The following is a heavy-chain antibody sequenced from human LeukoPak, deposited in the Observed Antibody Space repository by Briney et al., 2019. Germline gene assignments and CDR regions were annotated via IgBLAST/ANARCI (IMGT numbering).Heavy chain of an antibody. CDR3: AKVPNSGTYYFFDY. CDR1: GFTFSSFA. D-gene: IGHD1-26*01. V-gene: IGHV3-23*01. CDR2: ISGNGGST. Sequence: PGGSLRLSCEASGFTFSSFATSWVRQAPGKGLEWVSDISGNGGSTYYADSVKGRFTISRDNSKNTLYVQMNSLRAEDTAVYYCAKVPNSGTYYFFDYWGQGTLVTVSS. J-gene: IGHJ4*02.